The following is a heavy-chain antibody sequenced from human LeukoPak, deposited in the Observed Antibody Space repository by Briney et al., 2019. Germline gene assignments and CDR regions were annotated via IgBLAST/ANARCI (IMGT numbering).Heavy chain of an antibody. Sequence: SETLPLTCTVSGGSISSYYWSWIRQPPGKGLEWIGYIYYSGSTNYNPSLKSRVTISVDTSKNQFSLKLSSVTAADTAVYYCARLSTMVRGVIDYYYGMDVWGQGTTVTVSS. CDR1: GGSISSYY. CDR3: ARLSTMVRGVIDYYYGMDV. V-gene: IGHV4-59*08. D-gene: IGHD3-10*01. CDR2: IYYSGST. J-gene: IGHJ6*02.